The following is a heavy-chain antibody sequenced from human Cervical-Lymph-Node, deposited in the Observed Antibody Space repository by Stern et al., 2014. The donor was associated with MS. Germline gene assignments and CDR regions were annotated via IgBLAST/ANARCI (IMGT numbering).Heavy chain of an antibody. V-gene: IGHV1-69*06. CDR1: GGTFTSFS. CDR2: ILPIFDTP. CDR3: VLPSKVTTAAFDV. D-gene: IGHD4-17*01. J-gene: IGHJ3*01. Sequence: QVQLVQSGAEVKKPGSSVNVSCKASGGTFTSFSINWVRQVPGQSLEWMGGILPIFDTPNLAQTFQGRVTITADSSTSTVYMALNSLRSDDTAVYYCVLPSKVTTAAFDVWGRGTMVTVSS.